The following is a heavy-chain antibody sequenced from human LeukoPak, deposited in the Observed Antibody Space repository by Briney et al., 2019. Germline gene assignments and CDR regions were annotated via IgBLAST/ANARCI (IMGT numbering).Heavy chain of an antibody. CDR1: GFTIRIYG. CDR2: ISHDGGAK. D-gene: IGHD6-19*01. V-gene: IGHV3-30*18. CDR3: AKDNRRHYTSGPNPDSLH. J-gene: IGHJ4*02. Sequence: PGGSLRLSCAVSGFTIRIYGMHWVRQAPGKGLEWVAMISHDGGAKYYGDSVKGRFTISRDNAKNSLYPQMNSLRVEDTAFYYCAKDNRRHYTSGPNPDSLHWGQGALVTVSS.